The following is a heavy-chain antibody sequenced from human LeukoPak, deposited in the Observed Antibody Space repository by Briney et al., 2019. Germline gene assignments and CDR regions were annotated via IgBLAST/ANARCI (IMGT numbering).Heavy chain of an antibody. CDR1: GFTFSSYA. V-gene: IGHV3-23*01. D-gene: IGHD6-19*01. J-gene: IGHJ4*02. Sequence: GGSLRLSCAASGFTFSSYAMTWVRQAPGKGLNWVSGISGSGSTTYYADSVKGRFTISRDNLKNILYLQMNSLRAEDTAVYYCARAPYSSGWYDLYYFDYWGQGTLVTVSS. CDR3: ARAPYSSGWYDLYYFDY. CDR2: ISGSGSTT.